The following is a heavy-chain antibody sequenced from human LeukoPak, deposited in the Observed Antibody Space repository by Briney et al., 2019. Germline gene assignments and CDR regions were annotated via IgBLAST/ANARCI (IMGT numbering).Heavy chain of an antibody. CDR3: AKARGVCSGGSCDGRSGSQYFQH. CDR1: GFTFSSYA. CDR2: ISGSGGST. Sequence: GGSLRLSCAASGFTFSSYAMSWVRQAPGKGLEWVSAISGSGGSTYYADSVKGRFTISRDNSKNTLYLQMNSLGAEDTAVYYCAKARGVCSGGSCDGRSGSQYFQHCGQGTLVTDSS. D-gene: IGHD2-15*01. V-gene: IGHV3-23*01. J-gene: IGHJ1*01.